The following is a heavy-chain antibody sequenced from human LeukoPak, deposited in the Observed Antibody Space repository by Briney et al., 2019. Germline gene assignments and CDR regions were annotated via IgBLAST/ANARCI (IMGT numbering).Heavy chain of an antibody. Sequence: GGSLRLSCAASGFTFSDHYMDWARQAPGKGLEWVGQTKNKAHSYTTEYAASVKGRFSISRDDSKNSLYLQMNSLKTEDTAVYYCASWLSGYPYRGQGTLVTVSS. J-gene: IGHJ4*02. CDR2: TKNKAHSYTT. V-gene: IGHV3-72*01. CDR1: GFTFSDHY. D-gene: IGHD3-9*01. CDR3: ASWLSGYPY.